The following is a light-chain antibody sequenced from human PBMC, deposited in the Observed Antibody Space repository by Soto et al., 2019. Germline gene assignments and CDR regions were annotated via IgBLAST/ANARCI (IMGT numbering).Light chain of an antibody. Sequence: DLQMTQSPSSLSASVGDSVTITCRASQGISNYLAWFQQKPGTAPKSLIYAASSLQSGIPSKFCGSGSETDFTLTISSLHPEDFAPYYFQQYNSYPSWTFGQGTKGEIK. CDR1: QGISNY. V-gene: IGKV1-16*02. J-gene: IGKJ1*01. CDR3: QQYNSYPSWT. CDR2: AAS.